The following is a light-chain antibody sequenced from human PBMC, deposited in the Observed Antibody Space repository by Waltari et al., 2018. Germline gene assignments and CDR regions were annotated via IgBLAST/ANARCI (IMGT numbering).Light chain of an antibody. CDR2: TAS. J-gene: IGKJ2*01. Sequence: DIQMTQSPSTLSASLGDRVTLTCRASESISTWLAWYQQRPGKAPKLLIYTASILQDGVPSRFSGSGSGTDFTLTITNLQPDDFATYDCQQYDTYPHSFGQGTEVAIK. V-gene: IGKV1-5*03. CDR1: ESISTW. CDR3: QQYDTYPHS.